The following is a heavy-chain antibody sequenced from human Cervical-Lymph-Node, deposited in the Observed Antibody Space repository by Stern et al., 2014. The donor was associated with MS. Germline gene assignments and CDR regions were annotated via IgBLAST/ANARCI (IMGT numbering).Heavy chain of an antibody. D-gene: IGHD1-20*01. V-gene: IGHV1-18*01. J-gene: IGHJ4*02. CDR1: GYTFTRYD. CDR2: ISVYNGNT. CDR3: ARWAYNWDFDY. Sequence: DPLVESGAEVKKPGASVKVSCKASGYTFTRYDIAWVRQAPGQGLEWMGWISVYNGNTKYAQKLQGRVTMTRDTSTNTAYMELRSLISDDTAVYYCARWAYNWDFDYWGQGTLVTVSS.